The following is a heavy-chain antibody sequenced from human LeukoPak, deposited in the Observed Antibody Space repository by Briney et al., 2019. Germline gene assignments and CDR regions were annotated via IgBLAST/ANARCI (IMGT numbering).Heavy chain of an antibody. J-gene: IGHJ4*02. V-gene: IGHV3-33*01. Sequence: GGSLRLSCAASGFTFSSYGMHWVRQAPGKGLEWVAVIWYDGSNKYFADSVKGRFTISRDNSKNTLYLQMNSLRAEDTAVYYCATGDYTAMVTWGQGTLVTVSS. CDR3: ATGDYTAMVT. CDR1: GFTFSSYG. CDR2: IWYDGSNK. D-gene: IGHD5-18*01.